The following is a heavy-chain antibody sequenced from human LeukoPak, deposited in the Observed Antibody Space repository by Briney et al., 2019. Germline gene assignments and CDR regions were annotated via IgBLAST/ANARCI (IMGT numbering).Heavy chain of an antibody. CDR2: INQSGST. V-gene: IGHV4-34*01. CDR1: GGSFSYYY. Sequence: KSSETLSLTCAVYGGSFSYYYWSWIRQPPGKGLEWIGEINQSGSTNYNPSLKSRVTISVDTSKNQFSLTLSSVTAADTAVYYCARALGYCSSTSCSFDIWGLGTMVTVSS. J-gene: IGHJ3*02. CDR3: ARALGYCSSTSCSFDI. D-gene: IGHD2-2*01.